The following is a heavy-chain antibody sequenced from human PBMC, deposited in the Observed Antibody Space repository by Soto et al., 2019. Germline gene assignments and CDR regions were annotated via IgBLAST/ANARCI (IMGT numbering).Heavy chain of an antibody. CDR2: IYYTGST. CDR1: GGSISNYY. CDR3: ARGSTHYYYASSGYFSDY. V-gene: IGHV4-59*01. Sequence: SETLSLTCTVSGGSISNYYWSWIRQPPGKGLEWIAYIYYTGSTNYNPSLKSRVTISIDTSKSQFSLKLSSVTAADTAVYYCARGSTHYYYASSGYFSDYWGQGTLVTVSS. D-gene: IGHD3-22*01. J-gene: IGHJ4*02.